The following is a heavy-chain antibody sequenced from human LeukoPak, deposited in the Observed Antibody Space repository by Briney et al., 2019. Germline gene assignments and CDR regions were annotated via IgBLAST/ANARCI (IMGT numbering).Heavy chain of an antibody. J-gene: IGHJ2*01. CDR2: INPNSGGT. CDR3: ARSGLGSNWYFDL. V-gene: IGHV1-2*02. D-gene: IGHD3-10*01. CDR1: GYTFTGYY. Sequence: RASVKVSCKASGYTFTGYYMHWVRQGPGQGLERMGWINPNSGGTNYAQKFQGRVTMTRDTSISTAYMELSRLRSDDTAVYYCARSGLGSNWYFDLWGRGTLVTVSS.